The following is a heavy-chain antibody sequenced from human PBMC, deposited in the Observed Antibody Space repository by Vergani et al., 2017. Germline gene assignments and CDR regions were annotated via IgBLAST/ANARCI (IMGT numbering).Heavy chain of an antibody. CDR3: ARDLDCSSTSCYTYWYFDL. D-gene: IGHD2-2*01. V-gene: IGHV3-7*01. J-gene: IGHJ2*01. CDR1: GFTFSSYW. Sequence: EVQLVESGGGLVQPGGSLRLSCAASGFTFSSYWMSWVRQAPGKGLEWVANIKQDGSEKYYVDTVKGRFTISRDNAKNSLYLQMNSLRAEDTAVYYCARDLDCSSTSCYTYWYFDLWGRGSLVTVYS. CDR2: IKQDGSEK.